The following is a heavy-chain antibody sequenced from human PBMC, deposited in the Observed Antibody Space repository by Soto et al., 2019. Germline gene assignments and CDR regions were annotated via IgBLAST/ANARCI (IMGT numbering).Heavy chain of an antibody. Sequence: VQLRATGPGQVKTSGTLSLTCAVSGGSMKTTNWWSWVRQPPAKGLEWIGEVFHSGITRYNPSLKSRATVSVDTSKNQFFLNLASVTAADTAVYYCTKDEAGSTFRYWGQGALVTVSS. CDR2: VFHSGIT. J-gene: IGHJ4*02. CDR3: TKDEAGSTFRY. CDR1: GGSMKTTNW. D-gene: IGHD3-10*01. V-gene: IGHV4-4*02.